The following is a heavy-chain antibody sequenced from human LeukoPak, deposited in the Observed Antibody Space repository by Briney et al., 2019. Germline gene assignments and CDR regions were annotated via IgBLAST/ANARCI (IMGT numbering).Heavy chain of an antibody. CDR1: GFTFSSYW. D-gene: IGHD6-19*01. Sequence: GGSLRLSCAASGFTFSSYWMTWVRQAPGKGLEWVANMNQDGTEKYYVDSVKGRFTISRDNAKNSLYLQMNSLRAEDTAVYYCARVGAVAGTESDYWGQGTLVTVSS. J-gene: IGHJ4*02. CDR2: MNQDGTEK. V-gene: IGHV3-7*03. CDR3: ARVGAVAGTESDY.